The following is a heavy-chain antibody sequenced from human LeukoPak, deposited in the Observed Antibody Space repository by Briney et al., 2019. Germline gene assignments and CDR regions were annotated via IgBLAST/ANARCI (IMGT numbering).Heavy chain of an antibody. Sequence: ASVKVSCKPSGYTFNKYAINWVRQAPGQGLEWMGWINANTGNPSYARDFTGRFVFSLDTSVNSAFLQINNLKAEDTAFYYCTLGSYWGQGTLVTVSS. CDR2: INANTGNP. V-gene: IGHV7-4-1*02. CDR1: GYTFNKYA. CDR3: TLGSY. J-gene: IGHJ4*02. D-gene: IGHD3-10*01.